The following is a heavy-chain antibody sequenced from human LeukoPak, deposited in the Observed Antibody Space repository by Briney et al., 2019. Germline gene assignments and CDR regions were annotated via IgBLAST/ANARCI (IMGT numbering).Heavy chain of an antibody. CDR1: GYSISTGYY. CDR2: IFHSGTT. Sequence: SETLSLTCTVSGYSISTGYYWGWIRQSPEKGLEWIGSIFHSGTTYYNPSLKSRVTLSVDTSKNQFSLRLSSVTAADTAVYFCAKSIASAGTNSCYYMDVWGKGTTVTVSS. CDR3: AKSIASAGTNSCYYMDV. V-gene: IGHV4-38-2*02. D-gene: IGHD6-13*01. J-gene: IGHJ6*03.